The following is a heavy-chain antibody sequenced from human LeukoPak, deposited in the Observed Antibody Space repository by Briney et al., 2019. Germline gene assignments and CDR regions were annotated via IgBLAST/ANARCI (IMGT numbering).Heavy chain of an antibody. V-gene: IGHV3-7*01. J-gene: IGHJ3*02. Sequence: GGSLRLSCVVSGFTFSSYWMSWVRQAPGKGLEWVANIKQDGSEKYYVDSVKGRFTISRDNAKNSLYLQMNSLRAEDTAVYYCARYTGIADAFDIWGQGTMVTVSS. D-gene: IGHD6-13*01. CDR2: IKQDGSEK. CDR3: ARYTGIADAFDI. CDR1: GFTFSSYW.